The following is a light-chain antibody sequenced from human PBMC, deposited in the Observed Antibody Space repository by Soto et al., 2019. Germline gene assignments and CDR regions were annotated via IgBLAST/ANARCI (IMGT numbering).Light chain of an antibody. CDR1: QGVSRY. J-gene: IGKJ5*01. V-gene: IGKV1-9*01. Sequence: IPLTQSPSSLSAALGYSVTITCRASQGVSRYLSWYQQKPGRAPILLISAASTLQSGVPARFSGSGSGTDFTLTISSLEPEDFAVYYCQQRSNWPHTFGQGTRLEIK. CDR3: QQRSNWPHT. CDR2: AAS.